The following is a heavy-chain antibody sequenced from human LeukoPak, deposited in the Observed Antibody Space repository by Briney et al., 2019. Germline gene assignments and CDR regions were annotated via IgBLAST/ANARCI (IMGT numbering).Heavy chain of an antibody. CDR3: ATDASLAARLFDY. CDR1: VYTLTELS. D-gene: IGHD6-6*01. V-gene: IGHV1-24*01. CDR2: FDPEDGET. Sequence: GASVKVSCKVSVYTLTELSMHWVRQAPGKGLEWMGGFDPEDGETIYAQKFQGRVTMTEDTSTDTAYMELSSLRSEDTAVYYCATDASLAARLFDYWGQGTLVTVSS. J-gene: IGHJ4*02.